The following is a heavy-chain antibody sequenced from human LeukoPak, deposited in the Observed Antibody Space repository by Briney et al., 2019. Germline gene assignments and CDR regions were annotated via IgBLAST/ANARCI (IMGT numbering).Heavy chain of an antibody. CDR1: GYTFTSYD. J-gene: IGHJ5*02. Sequence: GASVKVSCKASGYTFTSYDINWVRQATGQGLEWMGWMNPNSGNTGYAQKFQGRVTMTRNTSISTAYMELSSLRSEDTAVYYCASARRIRGGWFDPWGQGTLVTVSS. CDR3: ASARRIRGGWFDP. V-gene: IGHV1-8*01. CDR2: MNPNSGNT. D-gene: IGHD2-15*01.